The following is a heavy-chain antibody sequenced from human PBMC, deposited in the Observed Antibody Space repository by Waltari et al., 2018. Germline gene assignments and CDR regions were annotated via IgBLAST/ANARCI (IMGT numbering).Heavy chain of an antibody. CDR2: ISGSGGST. CDR1: GFTFSSYA. J-gene: IGHJ4*02. V-gene: IGHV3-23*01. CDR3: AKTPGRRDIVATIDDY. Sequence: EVQLLESGGGLVQPGGSLSLSCAASGFTFSSYAMSWVRQAPGKGLEWVSAISGSGGSTYYADSVKGRFTISRDNSKNTLYLQMNSLRAEDTAVYYCAKTPGRRDIVATIDDYWGQGTLVTVSS. D-gene: IGHD5-12*01.